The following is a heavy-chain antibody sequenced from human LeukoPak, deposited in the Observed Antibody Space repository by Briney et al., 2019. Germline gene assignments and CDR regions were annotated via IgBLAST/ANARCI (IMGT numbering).Heavy chain of an antibody. CDR1: GFTFSNYV. CDR2: ISYDGSDK. CDR3: AKDATGTYSGMDY. Sequence: GRSLRLSCAASGFTFSNYVMHWVRQAPGKGLEWVAIISYDGSDKHYADSVKGRFTISRDKSKNTLYLQMNSLRTEDTALYYCAKDATGTYSGMDYWGQGTLVSVSS. D-gene: IGHD1-1*01. V-gene: IGHV3-30*04. J-gene: IGHJ4*02.